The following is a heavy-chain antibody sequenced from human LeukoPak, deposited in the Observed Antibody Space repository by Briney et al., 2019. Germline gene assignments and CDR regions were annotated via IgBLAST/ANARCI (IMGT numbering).Heavy chain of an antibody. J-gene: IGHJ5*01. CDR2: IYYSGST. D-gene: IGHD6-19*01. V-gene: IGHV4-34*09. CDR1: GGSFSGYY. Sequence: SETLSLTCAVYGGSFSGYYWSWIRQPPGKGLEWIGYIYYSGSTYYNPSLKSRVTISVDTSKNQFSLKLSSVTAADTAVYYCARTYSSGWFAYWGQGTLVTVSS. CDR3: ARTYSSGWFAY.